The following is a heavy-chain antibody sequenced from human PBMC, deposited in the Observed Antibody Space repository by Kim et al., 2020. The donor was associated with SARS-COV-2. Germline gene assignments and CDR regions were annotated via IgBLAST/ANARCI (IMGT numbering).Heavy chain of an antibody. CDR2: IYYSGST. J-gene: IGHJ6*02. V-gene: IGHV4-59*01. CDR1: GGSISSYY. CDR3: ARRARIYYYGMDV. Sequence: SETLSLTCTVSGGSISSYYWSWIRQPPGKGLEWIGYIYYSGSTNYNPSLKSRVTISVDTSKNQFSLKLSSVTAADTAVYYCARRARIYYYGMDVWGQGTTVTVSS.